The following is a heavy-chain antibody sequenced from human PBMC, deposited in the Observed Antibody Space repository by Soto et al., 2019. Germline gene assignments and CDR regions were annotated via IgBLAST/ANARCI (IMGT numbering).Heavy chain of an antibody. Sequence: PGGSLRLSCAASGFTFSSYWMSWVRQAPGKGLEWVANIKQDGSEKYYVDSVKGRFTISRDNAKNSLYLQMNSLRAEDTAVYYFARDLYCSGGSCYPYDAFDIWGQGTMVTVSS. V-gene: IGHV3-7*01. D-gene: IGHD2-15*01. CDR2: IKQDGSEK. CDR3: ARDLYCSGGSCYPYDAFDI. J-gene: IGHJ3*02. CDR1: GFTFSSYW.